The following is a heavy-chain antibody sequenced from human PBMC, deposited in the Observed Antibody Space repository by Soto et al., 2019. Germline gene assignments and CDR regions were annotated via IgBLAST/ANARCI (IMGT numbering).Heavy chain of an antibody. CDR1: GYTFTSYD. CDR3: ARSPQSYSSSSFDY. CDR2: MNPNSGNT. V-gene: IGHV1-8*01. J-gene: IGHJ4*02. D-gene: IGHD6-6*01. Sequence: ASVKVSCKASGYTFTSYDIDWVRQATGQGLEWMGWMNPNSGNTGYAQKFQGRVTMTRNTSISTAYMELSSLRSEDTAVYYCARSPQSYSSSSFDYWGQGTLVTVSS.